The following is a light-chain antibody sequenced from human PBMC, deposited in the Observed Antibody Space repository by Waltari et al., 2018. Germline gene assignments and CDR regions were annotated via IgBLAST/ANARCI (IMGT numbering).Light chain of an antibody. CDR3: QQSYSTPNT. CDR1: QSISSY. J-gene: IGKJ5*01. CDR2: AAS. V-gene: IGKV1-39*01. Sequence: DIQMTQSPSSLSASVGDRVTITCRASQSISSYLNWYPQKPGKSPKLLFYAASSLQSGVPSRFSGSGSGTDFTLTISSLQPEDFATYYCQQSYSTPNTFGQGTRLEIK.